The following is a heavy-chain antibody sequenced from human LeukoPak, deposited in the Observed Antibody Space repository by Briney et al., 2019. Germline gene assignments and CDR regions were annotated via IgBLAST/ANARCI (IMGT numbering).Heavy chain of an antibody. V-gene: IGHV4-4*07. J-gene: IGHJ3*02. CDR1: GVSLDEYY. CDR3: ARLNGDGFDI. CDR2: IYSSGST. D-gene: IGHD2-8*01. Sequence: PSETLSLTCSVSGVSLDEYYWYWIRQSAGKRLEWIGRIYSSGSTNYAPSLKSRVTMSIDTSKRHLSLKLSSVTAAGTGFYYCARLNGDGFDIWGQGTKVTVSS.